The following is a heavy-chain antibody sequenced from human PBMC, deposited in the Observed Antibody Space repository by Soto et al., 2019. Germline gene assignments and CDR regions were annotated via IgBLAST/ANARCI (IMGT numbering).Heavy chain of an antibody. CDR2: IGTAGDT. CDR1: GFTFSSYD. J-gene: IGHJ6*02. Sequence: GGSLRLSCAASGFTFSSYDMHWVRQATGKGLEWVSAIGTAGDTYYPGSVKGRFTISRENAKNSLYLQMNSLRAGDTAVYYCARATPHSRGAARPPRGYWYYGMDVWGQGTTVTVSS. V-gene: IGHV3-13*01. D-gene: IGHD6-6*01. CDR3: ARATPHSRGAARPPRGYWYYGMDV.